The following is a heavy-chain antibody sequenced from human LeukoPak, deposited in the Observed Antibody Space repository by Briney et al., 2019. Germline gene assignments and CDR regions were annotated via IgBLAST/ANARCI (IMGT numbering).Heavy chain of an antibody. Sequence: GGSLRLSCAASGFTFSSYWMHWVRQAPGKGLVWVSRINSDGSSTSYADSVKGRFTISRDNAKNTLYLQMNSLRAEDTAVYYCARSPYDFWSGYYNFDYWGQGTLVTVSS. D-gene: IGHD3-3*01. CDR3: ARSPYDFWSGYYNFDY. CDR2: INSDGSST. V-gene: IGHV3-74*01. J-gene: IGHJ4*02. CDR1: GFTFSSYW.